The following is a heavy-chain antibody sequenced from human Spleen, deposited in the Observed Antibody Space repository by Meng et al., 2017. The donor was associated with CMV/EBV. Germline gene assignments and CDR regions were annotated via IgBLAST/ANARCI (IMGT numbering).Heavy chain of an antibody. CDR3: ARGGYWRTDY. J-gene: IGHJ4*02. CDR2: INHSGNT. CDR1: GGSFSGYY. D-gene: IGHD2-8*02. V-gene: IGHV4-34*01. Sequence: LALRCAGYGGSFSGYYWTWIRQPPGKGLEWIAEINHSGNTNYNPSLKSRVTISVDTSKNQISLRLSSVTAADTAVYYCARGGYWRTDYWGQGILVTVSS.